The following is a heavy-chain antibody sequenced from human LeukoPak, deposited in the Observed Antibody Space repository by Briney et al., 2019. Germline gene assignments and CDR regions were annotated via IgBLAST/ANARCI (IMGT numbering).Heavy chain of an antibody. Sequence: GGSLRLSCAASGFTFSSYGMHWVRQAPGKGLEWVAVISYDGSNKYYADSVKGRYTISRDNSKNTLYLQMNSLRAEDTAVYYRAKDRAVPKTDYYYGMDVWGQGTTVTVSS. CDR1: GFTFSSYG. J-gene: IGHJ6*02. CDR3: AKDRAVPKTDYYYGMDV. V-gene: IGHV3-30*18. D-gene: IGHD1-14*01. CDR2: ISYDGSNK.